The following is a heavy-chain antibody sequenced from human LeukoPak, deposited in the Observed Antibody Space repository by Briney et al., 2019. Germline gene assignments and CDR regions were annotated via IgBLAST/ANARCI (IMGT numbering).Heavy chain of an antibody. D-gene: IGHD2-2*01. V-gene: IGHV1-69*04. CDR3: ARDLVVSCSSTSCSVAPSDF. CDR1: GGTFSSYA. Sequence: ASVKVSCKASGGTFSSYAITWVRQAPGQGLEWMGRIIPILGIATYAQNFQGRVTITADKSTSTAYMELNSLRSEDTAVYYCARDLVVSCSSTSCSVAPSDFWGQGTLVTVSS. CDR2: IIPILGIA. J-gene: IGHJ4*02.